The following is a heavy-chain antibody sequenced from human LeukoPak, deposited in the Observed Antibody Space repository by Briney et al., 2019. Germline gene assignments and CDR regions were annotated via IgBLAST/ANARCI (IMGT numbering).Heavy chain of an antibody. D-gene: IGHD3-3*01. CDR3: ARDPSQITIFGYNWFDP. J-gene: IGHJ5*02. Sequence: PGGSLRLSCAASGFTFSNYAMSWVRQAPGKGLEWVSAISGSGGSTYYADSVKGRFTISRDNAKNTLYLQMNSLRAEDTAVYYCARDPSQITIFGYNWFDPWGQGTLVTVSS. CDR1: GFTFSNYA. CDR2: ISGSGGST. V-gene: IGHV3-23*01.